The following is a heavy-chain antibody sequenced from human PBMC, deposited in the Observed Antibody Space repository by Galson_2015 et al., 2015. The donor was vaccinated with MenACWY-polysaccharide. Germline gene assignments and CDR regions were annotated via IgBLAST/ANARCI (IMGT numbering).Heavy chain of an antibody. Sequence: SLRLSCAASGFTFSSYEMNWVRQAPGKGLEWVSYLSSSSSTIFYADSVKGRFTISRDNAKNSLYLRMNSLRADDTAVYYCARTRNAQYDYYGMDVWGQGTTVTVSS. CDR3: ARTRNAQYDYYGMDV. J-gene: IGHJ6*02. CDR1: GFTFSSYE. CDR2: LSSSSSTI. D-gene: IGHD2-2*01. V-gene: IGHV3-48*03.